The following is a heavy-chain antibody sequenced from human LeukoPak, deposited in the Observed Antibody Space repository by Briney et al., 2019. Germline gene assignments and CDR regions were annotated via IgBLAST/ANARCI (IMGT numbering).Heavy chain of an antibody. CDR1: GGSISSSNW. V-gene: IGHV4-4*02. CDR2: FHHSGIT. D-gene: IGHD2-21*02. J-gene: IGHJ4*02. Sequence: SETLSLTCAVSGGSISSSNWWSWVRQPPGKGLEWIGEFHHSGITNYNPSLKSRVTISVDKSKNQFSLKLSSVTAADTAVYYCATLSLSEVWAYCGGDCYRDFDYWGQGTLVTVSS. CDR3: ATLSLSEVWAYCGGDCYRDFDY.